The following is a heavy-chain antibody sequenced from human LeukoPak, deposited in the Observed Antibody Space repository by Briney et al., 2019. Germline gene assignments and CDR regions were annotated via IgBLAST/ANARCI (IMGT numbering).Heavy chain of an antibody. J-gene: IGHJ5*02. CDR3: ARDDRVEGGENWFDP. Sequence: PETLSLTCSVSGGSFSTYFWNWIRQPAGKGLEWIGRISTSGSTTYNPSLKSRVTMSVDTSKNQFSLSLRSVTAADTAVYYCARDDRVEGGENWFDPWGRGTLVIVSS. D-gene: IGHD3-10*01. CDR1: GGSFSTYF. V-gene: IGHV4-4*07. CDR2: ISTSGST.